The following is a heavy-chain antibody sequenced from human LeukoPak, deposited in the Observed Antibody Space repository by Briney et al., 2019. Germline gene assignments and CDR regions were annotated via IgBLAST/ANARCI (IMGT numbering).Heavy chain of an antibody. CDR3: AMASGSTYYYGMDV. D-gene: IGHD6-19*01. J-gene: IGHJ6*02. CDR1: GYTFTSYG. V-gene: IGHV1-18*01. CDR2: ISAYNGNT. Sequence: ASVKVSCKASGYTFTSYGISWVRQAPGQGLEWMGWISAYNGNTNYAQKLQGRVTMTTDTSTSTAYMELRSLRFDDTAVYYCAMASGSTYYYGMDVWGQGTTVTVSS.